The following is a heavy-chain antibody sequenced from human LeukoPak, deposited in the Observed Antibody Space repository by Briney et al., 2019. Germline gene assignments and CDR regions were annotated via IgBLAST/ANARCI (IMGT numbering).Heavy chain of an antibody. D-gene: IGHD4-23*01. CDR1: GGSISSGGYY. Sequence: SETLSLTCTVSGGSISSGGYYWSWIRKHPGKGLEWIGYIYYSGSTYCNPSLKSRVTISVDTSKNQFSLKLSSVTAADTAVYYCARGWLAETTVVTPYNYWGQGTLVAVST. J-gene: IGHJ4*02. V-gene: IGHV4-31*03. CDR2: IYYSGST. CDR3: ARGWLAETTVVTPYNY.